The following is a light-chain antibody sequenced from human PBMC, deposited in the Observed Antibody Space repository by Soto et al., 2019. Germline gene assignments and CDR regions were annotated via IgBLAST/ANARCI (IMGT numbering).Light chain of an antibody. CDR3: QYYDKLAKAIT. CDR1: QDIGSF. J-gene: IGKJ5*01. CDR2: KAS. Sequence: DIQMTQSPSTLSASVGDRVTISCRASQDIGSFLAWYQHKPGKAPKLLIYKASTLKSGVPSRFSGSGSGTEFTLTISSLQPEDFAVYYCQYYDKLAKAITFGQGTRLEIK. V-gene: IGKV1-5*03.